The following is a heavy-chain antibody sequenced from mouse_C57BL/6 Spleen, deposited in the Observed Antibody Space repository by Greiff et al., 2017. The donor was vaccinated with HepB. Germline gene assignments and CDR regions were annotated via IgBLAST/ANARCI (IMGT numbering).Heavy chain of an antibody. CDR2: ISSGSSTI. Sequence: EVMLVESGGGLVKPGGSLKLSCAASGFTFSDYGMHWVRQAPEKGLEWVAYISSGSSTIYYADTVKGRFTISRDNAKNTLFLQMTSLRSEDTAMYYCARGGLGYFDYWGQGTTLTVSS. V-gene: IGHV5-17*01. CDR1: GFTFSDYG. J-gene: IGHJ2*01. CDR3: ARGGLGYFDY. D-gene: IGHD4-1*01.